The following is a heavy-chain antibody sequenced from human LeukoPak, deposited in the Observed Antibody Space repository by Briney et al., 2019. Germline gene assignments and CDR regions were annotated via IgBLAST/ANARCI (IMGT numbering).Heavy chain of an antibody. J-gene: IGHJ4*02. Sequence: SETLSLTCTVSGGSISSYYWSWIRQPPGKGLEWIGYMYYSGSTNYNPSLKSRVTISVDTSKNQFSLKLSSVTAADTAVYYCARVRNTGGAFDYWGQGTLVTVSS. CDR3: ARVRNTGGAFDY. CDR1: GGSISSYY. CDR2: MYYSGST. D-gene: IGHD3-10*01. V-gene: IGHV4-59*12.